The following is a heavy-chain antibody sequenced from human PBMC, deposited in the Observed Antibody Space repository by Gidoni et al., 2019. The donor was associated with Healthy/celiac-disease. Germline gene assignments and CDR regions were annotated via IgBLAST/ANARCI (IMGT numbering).Heavy chain of an antibody. CDR2: ISSSSSYI. D-gene: IGHD3-3*01. CDR3: ASLTILWSGSAFDI. CDR1: GFTCSSYS. J-gene: IGHJ3*02. Sequence: EVQLVESGGGLVKPGGSLRLSCAASGFTCSSYSMNWVRQAPGKGLEWVSSISSSSSYIYYADSVKGRFTISRDNAKNSLYLQMNSLRAEDTAVYYCASLTILWSGSAFDIWGQGTMVTVSS. V-gene: IGHV3-21*01.